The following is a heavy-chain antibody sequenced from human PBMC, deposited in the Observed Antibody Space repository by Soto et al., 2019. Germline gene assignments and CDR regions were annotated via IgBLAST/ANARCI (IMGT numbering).Heavy chain of an antibody. Sequence: ASVKVSCKASGGTFSSNAVNWVRQAPGQGLEWMGGIVPLSGTPFYAQKFQDRVTVSADESTNTIYMDLTNLISDDTAVYYCARGRFPGSRWPYFEYWGQGTPVTVSS. J-gene: IGHJ4*02. D-gene: IGHD6-13*01. CDR1: GGTFSSNA. CDR3: ARGRFPGSRWPYFEY. V-gene: IGHV1-69*13. CDR2: IVPLSGTP.